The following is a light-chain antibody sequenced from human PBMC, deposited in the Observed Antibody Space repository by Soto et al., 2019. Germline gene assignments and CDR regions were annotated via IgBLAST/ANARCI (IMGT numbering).Light chain of an antibody. CDR3: QRYYNAPFT. V-gene: IGKV1-27*01. CDR2: AAS. CDR1: QGIKNY. J-gene: IGKJ4*01. Sequence: DMQMTQSSSSLSASVGDRVTITCRASQGIKNYLAWYQQKPGEIPKLLIYAASTLESGIPPRFSGSGSGTDFTLTINNLQPEDVATYYCQRYYNAPFTFGGGTKVDIK.